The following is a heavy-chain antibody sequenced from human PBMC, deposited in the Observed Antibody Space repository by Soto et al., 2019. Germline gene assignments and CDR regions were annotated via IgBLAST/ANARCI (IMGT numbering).Heavy chain of an antibody. J-gene: IGHJ4*02. CDR1: GGTFSSYA. CDR2: IIPIFGTA. Sequence: QVQLVQSGAEVKKPGSSVKVSCKASGGTFSSYAISWVRQAPGQGLEWMGGIIPIFGTANYAQKFQGRVTXAXXECTSTAYRELSSLRAEDTAVYYCKVGATKKVNDYWGQGTLVTVSS. CDR3: KVGATKKVNDY. D-gene: IGHD1-26*01. V-gene: IGHV1-69*12.